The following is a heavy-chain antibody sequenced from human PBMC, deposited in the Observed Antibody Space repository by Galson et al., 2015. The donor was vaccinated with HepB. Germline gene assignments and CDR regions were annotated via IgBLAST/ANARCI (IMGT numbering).Heavy chain of an antibody. J-gene: IGHJ1*01. Sequence: SLRLSCAASGFTFSSYWMSWVRQAPGKGLEWVANIKQDGSEKYYVDSVKGRFTISRDNAKNSLYLQMNSLRAEDTAVYYCAREGVGSGSPVQHWGQGTLVTVSS. CDR1: GFTFSSYW. CDR3: AREGVGSGSPVQH. V-gene: IGHV3-7*03. CDR2: IKQDGSEK. D-gene: IGHD3-10*01.